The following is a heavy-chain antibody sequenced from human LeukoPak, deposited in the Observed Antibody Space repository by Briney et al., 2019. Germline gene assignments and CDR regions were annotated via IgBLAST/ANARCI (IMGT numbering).Heavy chain of an antibody. CDR1: GYSFTTYW. V-gene: IGHV5-51*01. J-gene: IGHJ4*02. CDR3: ARTYCGGDCYYSYFDY. Sequence: GESLKISCKGSGYSFTTYWIGWVRQMPGKGLEWMGIIYPGDSDTRYSPSFQGQVTISADKSISTAYLQWSSLKASDTAMYYCARTYCGGDCYYSYFDYWGQGTLVTVPS. CDR2: IYPGDSDT. D-gene: IGHD2-21*02.